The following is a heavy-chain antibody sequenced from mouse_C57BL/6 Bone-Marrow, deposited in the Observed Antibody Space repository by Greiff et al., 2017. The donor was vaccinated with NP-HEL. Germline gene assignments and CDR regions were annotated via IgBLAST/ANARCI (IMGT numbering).Heavy chain of an antibody. V-gene: IGHV1-80*01. J-gene: IGHJ3*01. CDR1: GYAFSSYW. Sequence: VKLVESGAELVKPGASVKISCKASGYAFSSYWVNWVKQRPGKGLAWIGQIYPGDGDTNYNGKFKGKATLTADKSSSTAYMQLSSLTSEDSAVYFCARGGAYGSSSWFAYWGQGTLVTVSA. CDR3: ARGGAYGSSSWFAY. D-gene: IGHD1-1*01. CDR2: IYPGDGDT.